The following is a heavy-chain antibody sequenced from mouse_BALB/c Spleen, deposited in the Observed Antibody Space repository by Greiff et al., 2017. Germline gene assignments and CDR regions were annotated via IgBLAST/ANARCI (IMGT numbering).Heavy chain of an antibody. J-gene: IGHJ4*01. CDR1: GYSITSGYY. V-gene: IGHV3-6*02. Sequence: EVQRVESGPGLVKPSQSLSLTCSVTGYSITSGYYWNWIRQFPGNKLEWMGYISYDGSNNYNPSLKNRISITRDTSKNQFFLKLNSVTTEDTATYYCARDETREKYYAMDYWGQGTSVTVSS. CDR3: ARDETREKYYAMDY. CDR2: ISYDGSN.